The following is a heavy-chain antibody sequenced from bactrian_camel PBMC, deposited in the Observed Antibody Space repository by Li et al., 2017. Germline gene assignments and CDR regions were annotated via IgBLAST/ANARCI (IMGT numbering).Heavy chain of an antibody. CDR2: IYTGGGTT. Sequence: VQLVESGGGSVQAGGSLTLSCAASGYTYSYNCMGWVRQRPDSEREGIAAIYTGGGTTYYADSVKGRFTISQDNAQNALYLQMSSLKPEDTAVYYCAPDAGQSRCSAGFCYCAWGEGTQVTVS. D-gene: IGHD2*01. V-gene: IGHV3S31*01. J-gene: IGHJ4*01. CDR3: APDAGQSRCSAGFCYCA. CDR1: GYTYSYNC.